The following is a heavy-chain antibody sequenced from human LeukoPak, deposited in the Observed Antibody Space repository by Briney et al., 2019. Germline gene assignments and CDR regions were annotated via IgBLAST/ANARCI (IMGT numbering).Heavy chain of an antibody. J-gene: IGHJ4*02. CDR3: AREGVRKQGEFDY. D-gene: IGHD3-16*01. CDR2: IIPIFGTA. Sequence: SVKVSCKASGGTFSSYAISWVRQAPGQGLEWMGGIIPIFGTANYAQKFQGRVTITADESTSTAYMELSSLRSEDTAVYYCAREGVRKQGEFDYWGQGTLVTVSS. CDR1: GGTFSSYA. V-gene: IGHV1-69*13.